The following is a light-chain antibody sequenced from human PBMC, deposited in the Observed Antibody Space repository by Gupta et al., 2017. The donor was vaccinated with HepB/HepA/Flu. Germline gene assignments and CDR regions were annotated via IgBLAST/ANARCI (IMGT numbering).Light chain of an antibody. CDR3: CSDAGSSTLV. J-gene: IGLJ2*01. CDR2: EVN. V-gene: IGLV2-23*02. CDR1: RSDVGNYNA. Sequence: QSALTQPASVSGSPGQSITISCTGTRSDVGNYNAVSWYQQHPGKAPKLMIFEVNKRPSGLSNRFSGSKSGNTASLTISGLQAEDEADYYCCSDAGSSTLVFGGGTKVTVL.